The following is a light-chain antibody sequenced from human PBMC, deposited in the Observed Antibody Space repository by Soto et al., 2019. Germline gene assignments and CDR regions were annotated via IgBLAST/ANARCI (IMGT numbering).Light chain of an antibody. CDR3: QQYTNSPNWT. CDR2: GAS. Sequence: EIVLTQSPGTLSLSPGERATLSCRASQTVINNFLAWYQQKPGQAPRLLIYGASNRATGIPDRFSGGGSGTDFTLTISRLEPGDFAVYYGQQYTNSPNWTFGQGTKGES. V-gene: IGKV3-20*01. CDR1: QTVINNF. J-gene: IGKJ1*01.